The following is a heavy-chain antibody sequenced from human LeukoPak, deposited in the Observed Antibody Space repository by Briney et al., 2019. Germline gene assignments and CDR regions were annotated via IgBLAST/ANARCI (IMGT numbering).Heavy chain of an antibody. V-gene: IGHV3-48*03. Sequence: PGGSLRLSCAASGFTFSSYEMNWVRQAPGKGLEWVSYISSSGSTIYYADSVKGRFTISRDNAKNSLYLQMNSLRAEDTAVYYCTADQFSILYYYYYGMDVWGQGTMVTVSS. CDR1: GFTFSSYE. J-gene: IGHJ6*02. CDR2: ISSSGSTI. D-gene: IGHD2-2*01. CDR3: TADQFSILYYYYYGMDV.